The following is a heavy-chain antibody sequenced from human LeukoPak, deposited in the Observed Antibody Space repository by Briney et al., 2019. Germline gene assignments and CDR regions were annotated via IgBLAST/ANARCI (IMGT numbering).Heavy chain of an antibody. CDR1: GDSISTGNYY. V-gene: IGHV4-61*02. D-gene: IGHD3-10*01. CDR3: ARDLKYYSLFDP. CDR2: IYSGGST. J-gene: IGHJ5*02. Sequence: SETLSLTCTVSGDSISTGNYYWSWIRQPAGNGLEWIGRIYSGGSTNYNPSLKSRVTISVDTSKNQLSLKLSSVTAADTAVYYCARDLKYYSLFDPWGQGTLVTVSS.